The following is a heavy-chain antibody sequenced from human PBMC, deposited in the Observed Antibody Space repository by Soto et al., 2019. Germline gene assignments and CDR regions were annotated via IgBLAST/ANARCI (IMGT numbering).Heavy chain of an antibody. D-gene: IGHD3-9*01. Sequence: SETLSLTCTVSGGSISSSSYYWGWIRQPPGKGLEWIGSIYYSGSTYYNPSLKSRVTISVDTSKNQFSLKLSSVTAADTAVYYCAGSRSADLSYDILTGYYYFDYWGQGTLVTVSS. CDR1: GGSISSSSYY. CDR3: AGSRSADLSYDILTGYYYFDY. V-gene: IGHV4-39*01. CDR2: IYYSGST. J-gene: IGHJ4*02.